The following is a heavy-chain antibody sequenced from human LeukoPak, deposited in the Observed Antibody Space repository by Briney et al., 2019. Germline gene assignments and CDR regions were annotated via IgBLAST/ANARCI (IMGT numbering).Heavy chain of an antibody. D-gene: IGHD5-18*01. CDR1: GFTFSNAW. V-gene: IGHV3-15*01. CDR2: IKSKTDGGTT. Sequence: GGSLRLSCAASGFTFSNAWMSWVRQAPGKGPEWVGRIKSKTDGGTTDYAAPVKGRFTISRDDSKNTLYLQMNSLKTEDTAVYYSTTDNGYSYLFDYWGQGTLVTVSS. CDR3: TTDNGYSYLFDY. J-gene: IGHJ4*02.